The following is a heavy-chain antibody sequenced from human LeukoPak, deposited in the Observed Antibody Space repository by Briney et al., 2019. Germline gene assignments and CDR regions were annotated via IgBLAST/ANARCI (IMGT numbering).Heavy chain of an antibody. V-gene: IGHV4-38-2*01. D-gene: IGHD6-6*01. CDR2: IHERGST. Sequence: SETLSLTCGVSGHSFSSDSFWGWIRQPPGQGLEWIGSIHERGSTFYNPSLKSRVTISIDTSKNQFSLQVNSVTAADTAVYYCARAFRPSNSWFDPWGQGTVVTVSS. J-gene: IGHJ5*02. CDR1: GHSFSSDSF. CDR3: ARAFRPSNSWFDP.